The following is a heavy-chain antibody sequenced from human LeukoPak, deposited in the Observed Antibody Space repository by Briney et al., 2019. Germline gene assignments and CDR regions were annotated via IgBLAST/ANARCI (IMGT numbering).Heavy chain of an antibody. Sequence: PSETLSLTCAVYGGSFSGYYWSWIRQPPGKGLEWIGEINHSGSTNYNPSLKSRVTISVDTSKNQFSLKLSSVTAADTAVYYCARPHFPTVTIHLGSFDLWGGGTLVIVSS. CDR1: GGSFSGYY. D-gene: IGHD4-17*01. CDR3: ARPHFPTVTIHLGSFDL. CDR2: INHSGST. V-gene: IGHV4-34*01. J-gene: IGHJ2*01.